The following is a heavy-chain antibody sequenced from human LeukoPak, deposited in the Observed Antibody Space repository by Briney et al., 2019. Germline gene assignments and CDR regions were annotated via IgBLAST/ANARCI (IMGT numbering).Heavy chain of an antibody. D-gene: IGHD6-19*01. CDR1: GFTFSSYS. V-gene: IGHV3-21*01. CDR2: ISSSSSYI. Sequence: GGSLRLSCAASGFTFSSYSMNWVRQAPGKGLEWVSSISSSSSYIYYADSVKGRFTISRDNAKNSLYLQMNSLRAEDTAVYYCASWFGTAMAGTRWGQGTLVTVSS. CDR3: ASWFGTAMAGTR. J-gene: IGHJ4*02.